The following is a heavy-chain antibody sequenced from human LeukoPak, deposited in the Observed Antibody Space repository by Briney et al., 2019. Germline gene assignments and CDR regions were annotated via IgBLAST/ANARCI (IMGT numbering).Heavy chain of an antibody. J-gene: IGHJ6*02. CDR1: SGSVSSGIYY. CDR3: AREKGGYTYGYVYYYYGMDV. D-gene: IGHD5-18*01. Sequence: SETLSLTCTVSSGSVSSGIYYWSWIRQPPGMGLEWIGYIYYNGSTNYNPSLKSRVTISVDRSKNQFSLKLSSVTAADTAVYYCAREKGGYTYGYVYYYYGMDVWGQGTTVTVSS. CDR2: IYYNGST. V-gene: IGHV4-61*01.